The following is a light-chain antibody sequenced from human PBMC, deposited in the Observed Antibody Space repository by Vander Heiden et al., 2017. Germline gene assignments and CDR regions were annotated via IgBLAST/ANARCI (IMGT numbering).Light chain of an antibody. V-gene: IGKV1-33*01. CDR1: QDISKY. CDR3: QQYDNVPSLT. Sequence: DIQMTQSPSYLSAFVGDSVTITCQASQDISKYLNWYQQQPGKAPRLLIYDASNLQKGVPSRFSGSGYGTYFTLSISSLQPEDIATYYCQQYDNVPSLTFGGGTKVAMK. CDR2: DAS. J-gene: IGKJ4*01.